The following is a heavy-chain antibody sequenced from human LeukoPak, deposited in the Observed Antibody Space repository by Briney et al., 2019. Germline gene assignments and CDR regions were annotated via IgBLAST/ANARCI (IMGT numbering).Heavy chain of an antibody. CDR1: GGSINSYF. CDR3: ARGGYYYDSSGSFDY. J-gene: IGHJ4*02. V-gene: IGHV4-59*01. D-gene: IGHD3-22*01. CDR2: IYYSGST. Sequence: PSETLSLTCSVSGGSINSYFWSWIRQPPGKGLEWIGYIYYSGSTKYNPSLKSRVTISLDTSRNQFSLKLSSVTAADTAVYYCARGGYYYDSSGSFDYWGQGTLVTVSS.